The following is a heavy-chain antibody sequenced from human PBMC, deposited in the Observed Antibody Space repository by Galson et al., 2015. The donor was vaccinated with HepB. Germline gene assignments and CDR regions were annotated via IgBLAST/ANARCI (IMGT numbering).Heavy chain of an antibody. CDR2: ISWDGVTT. D-gene: IGHD3-10*01. Sequence: SLRLSCAASGFTFDDYTMHWVRQAPGRGLEWVSLISWDGVTTYYADSVKGRFTVSRDNSKHSLFLKMTSLRTQDTALYYCVKDLTYYYGSGISRAYGLDVWGQGTPVTVAS. CDR1: GFTFDDYT. V-gene: IGHV3-43*01. J-gene: IGHJ6*02. CDR3: VKDLTYYYGSGISRAYGLDV.